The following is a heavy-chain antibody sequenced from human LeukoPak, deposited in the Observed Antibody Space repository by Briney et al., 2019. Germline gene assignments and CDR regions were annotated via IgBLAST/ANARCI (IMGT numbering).Heavy chain of an antibody. CDR1: GFTFSSYS. CDR3: ARCHERGTGYSDY. D-gene: IGHD3/OR15-3a*01. J-gene: IGHJ4*02. CDR2: ISSSSSTI. Sequence: GGSLRLSCAASGFTFSSYSMNWVRQAPGKGLEWVSYISSSSSTIYYADSVKGRFTISRDNAKNSLYLQMNSLRAEDTAVYYCARCHERGTGYSDYWGQGTLVTVSS. V-gene: IGHV3-48*01.